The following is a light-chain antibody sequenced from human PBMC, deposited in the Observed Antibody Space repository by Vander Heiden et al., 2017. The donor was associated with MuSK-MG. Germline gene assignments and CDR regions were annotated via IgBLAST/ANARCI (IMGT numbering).Light chain of an antibody. CDR2: GAS. CDR1: QSDSSSY. Sequence: IVLTQSPGTLSLSPGERATLSCTDLQSDSSSYLAWYQQKPAHAPSHLSYGASRRATGRSDRFSGSGSGTDFTLTISRLEPEDFAVYYCQQYGRSPLTFGGGTKVEIK. V-gene: IGKV3-20*01. J-gene: IGKJ4*01. CDR3: QQYGRSPLT.